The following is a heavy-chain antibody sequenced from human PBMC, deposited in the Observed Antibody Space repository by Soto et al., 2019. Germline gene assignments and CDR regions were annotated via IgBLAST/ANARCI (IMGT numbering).Heavy chain of an antibody. D-gene: IGHD4-17*01. J-gene: IGHJ5*02. CDR2: IYYSGST. V-gene: IGHV4-31*03. Sequence: PSETLSLTCTVSGGSISSGGYYWSWIRQHPGKGLEWIGYIYYSGSTYYNPSLKSRVTISVDTSKNQFSLKLSSVTAADTAVYYCARGLYYGDYVSDNWFDPWGQGTLVTVS. CDR3: ARGLYYGDYVSDNWFDP. CDR1: GGSISSGGYY.